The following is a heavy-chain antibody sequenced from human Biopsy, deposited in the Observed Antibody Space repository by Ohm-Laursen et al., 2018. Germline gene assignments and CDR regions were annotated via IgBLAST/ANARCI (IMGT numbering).Heavy chain of an antibody. CDR3: AKNYDPLYYDTSGLFDY. CDR1: GYTFTEYY. Sequence: ASVKVSCKASGYTFTEYYINWVRQAPGQGLEWMGIINPRSGNTGYSQKFQVRVTMTTDTSTSTVYMELSSLSSEDTAVYYCAKNYDPLYYDTSGLFDYWGQGTTVTVFS. CDR2: INPRSGNT. D-gene: IGHD3-22*01. J-gene: IGHJ4*03. V-gene: IGHV1-46*01.